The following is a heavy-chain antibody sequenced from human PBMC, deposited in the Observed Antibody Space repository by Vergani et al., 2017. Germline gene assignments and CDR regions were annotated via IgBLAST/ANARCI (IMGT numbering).Heavy chain of an antibody. J-gene: IGHJ4*02. Sequence: QVQLQQWGAGVVKPSGTLSLTCAVFGESFSSFYWSWIRQPPGKRLEWIGEINNDGHTNYNPSLESRVTVSRDTAKNQFSLILMSVTAADTAMYYCAVRTRVNLVVGEIVTKRTFDYWSQGSLVTVSS. CDR1: GESFSSFY. CDR3: AVRTRVNLVVGEIVTKRTFDY. D-gene: IGHD2-8*02. V-gene: IGHV4-34*02. CDR2: INNDGHT.